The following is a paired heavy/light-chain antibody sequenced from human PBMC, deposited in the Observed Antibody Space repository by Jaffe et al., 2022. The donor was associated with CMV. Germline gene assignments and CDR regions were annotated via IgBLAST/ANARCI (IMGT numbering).Heavy chain of an antibody. CDR2: INPDTGGT. J-gene: IGHJ4*02. CDR3: ARIKYSGSHLPGY. CDR1: GYSFIDYY. V-gene: IGHV1-2*02. Sequence: QVQLVQSGAEVKKPGASVKVSCKASGYSFIDYYIHWVRQAPGQGLEWMGWINPDTGGTYYAQKFQGRVTVTRDTSIGTAYMELRRLRNDDTAVYYCARIKYSGSHLPGYWGQGALVTVSS. D-gene: IGHD1-26*01.
Light chain of an antibody. J-gene: IGKJ3*01. CDR2: WAY. V-gene: IGKV4-1*01. CDR1: QTLLYSSNNKNY. Sequence: DIVMTQSPDSLAVSLGERATINCKSSQTLLYSSNNKNYLAWYQQKPGQPPKLLIYWAYTRESGVPDRFSGSGSGTDFTLTISSLQAEDVAVYYCQQYYSTPLTFGPGTKVDIK. CDR3: QQYYSTPLT.